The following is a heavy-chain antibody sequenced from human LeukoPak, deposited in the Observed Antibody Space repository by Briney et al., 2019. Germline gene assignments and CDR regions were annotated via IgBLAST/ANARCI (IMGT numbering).Heavy chain of an antibody. CDR1: GFTFSSYA. J-gene: IGHJ3*02. V-gene: IGHV3-23*01. D-gene: IGHD3-22*01. Sequence: GGSLRLSCAASGFTFSSYAMSWVRQAPGKGLEWVSSISSSSSYIYYADSVKGRFTISRDNSKNTLYLQMNSLRVEDTAVYNCAKGLISGYYYHAFDIWGQGTMVTVSS. CDR3: AKGLISGYYYHAFDI. CDR2: ISSSSSYI.